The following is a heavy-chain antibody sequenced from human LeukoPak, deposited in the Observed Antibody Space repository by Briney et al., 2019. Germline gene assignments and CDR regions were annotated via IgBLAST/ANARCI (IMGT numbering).Heavy chain of an antibody. Sequence: SETLSLTCTVSGGSISSGSYYWRWLRQPAGKGLEWIGRIYTSGSTDYNPSLKSRVTISVDTSKNQFSLKLSSVTAADTAMYYCARGGPLYFDYWGQGTLVTVSS. CDR2: IYTSGST. J-gene: IGHJ4*02. CDR1: GGSISSGSYY. V-gene: IGHV4-61*02. CDR3: ARGGPLYFDY.